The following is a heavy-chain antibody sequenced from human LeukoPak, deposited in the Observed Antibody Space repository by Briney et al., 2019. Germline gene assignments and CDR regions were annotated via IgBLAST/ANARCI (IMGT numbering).Heavy chain of an antibody. Sequence: GASVKVSCKASGGTFSSYAISWVRQAPGQGLEWMGWINPNSGGTNYAQKFQGRVTMTRDTSISTAYMELSRLGSDDTAVCYCATGEYRDYRNYYYGMDVWGQGTTVTVSS. CDR2: INPNSGGT. V-gene: IGHV1-2*02. D-gene: IGHD4-17*01. CDR3: ATGEYRDYRNYYYGMDV. J-gene: IGHJ6*02. CDR1: GGTFSSYA.